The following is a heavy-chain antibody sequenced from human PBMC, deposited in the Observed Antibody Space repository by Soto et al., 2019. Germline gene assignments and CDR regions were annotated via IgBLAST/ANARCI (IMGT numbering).Heavy chain of an antibody. CDR1: GYSFTTYN. CDR3: ARVTTYYDILTGYYLGAFDI. D-gene: IGHD3-9*01. J-gene: IGHJ3*02. CDR2: INPSVGST. Sequence: ASVKVSCKASGYSFTTYNLHWVRQAPGQGLEWMGIINPSVGSTTYAQSFQDRVTMTRDTATSTVYIELSSLKSEDTAVYYCARVTTYYDILTGYYLGAFDIWGQ. V-gene: IGHV1-46*01.